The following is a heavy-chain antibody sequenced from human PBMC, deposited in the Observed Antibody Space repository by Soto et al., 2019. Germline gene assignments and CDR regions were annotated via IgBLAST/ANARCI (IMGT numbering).Heavy chain of an antibody. Sequence: LTCAITGDSVSSNSAGWSWVRQSPSRGLEWLGRTYYRSKWYYEYAVSVRGRITINPDTSKNQYSLQLNSVTPEDTAVYFCARGEQYSGRIFDYWGQGTLVTVSS. CDR1: GDSVSSNSAG. D-gene: IGHD1-26*01. J-gene: IGHJ4*01. CDR3: ARGEQYSGRIFDY. CDR2: TYYRSKWYY. V-gene: IGHV6-1*01.